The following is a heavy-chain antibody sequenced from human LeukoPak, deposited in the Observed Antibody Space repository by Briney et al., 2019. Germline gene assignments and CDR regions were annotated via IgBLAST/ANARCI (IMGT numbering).Heavy chain of an antibody. D-gene: IGHD3-22*01. CDR3: ARHPLDSSDYYRSDAFDI. CDR2: IYPDDSDT. Sequence: GESLKISWKGSGYSFTNYWIGWVRQMPGKGLEWMGIIYPDDSDTRYSPSFQGQVTISADKPINTAYLQWTSLKASDTAMYYSARHPLDSSDYYRSDAFDIWGQGTMVTVSS. V-gene: IGHV5-51*01. CDR1: GYSFTNYW. J-gene: IGHJ3*02.